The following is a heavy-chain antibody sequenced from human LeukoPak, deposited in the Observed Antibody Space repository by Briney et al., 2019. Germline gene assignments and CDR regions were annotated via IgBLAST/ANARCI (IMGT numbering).Heavy chain of an antibody. J-gene: IGHJ4*02. CDR3: ARDSGPEGFLDY. Sequence: GGSLRLSCAASGFTFSSYAMHWVRQAPGKGLEWVAVISYDGSNKYYADSVKGRFTISRDNSKNTLYLQMNSLRAEDTAVYYCARDSGPEGFLDYWGQGILVTVSS. D-gene: IGHD2-15*01. CDR1: GFTFSSYA. CDR2: ISYDGSNK. V-gene: IGHV3-30*04.